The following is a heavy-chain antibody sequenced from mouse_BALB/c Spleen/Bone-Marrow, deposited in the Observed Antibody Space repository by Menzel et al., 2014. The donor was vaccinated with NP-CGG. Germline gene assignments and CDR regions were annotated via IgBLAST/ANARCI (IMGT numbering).Heavy chain of an antibody. CDR1: GFSFSDHY. V-gene: IGHV5-4*02. CDR3: ARDGDYRYAWFSY. J-gene: IGHJ3*01. CDR2: ISDGGGHT. D-gene: IGHD2-14*01. Sequence: EVNLVESGGRLVKPGGSLKLSCAGSGFSFSDHYMYWVRQTPEKRLEWVATISDGGGHTYYSDSVKGRFTISRDNAKNNLYLQMSSLKSEDTAMYHCARDGDYRYAWFSYWGQGTPVTVSA.